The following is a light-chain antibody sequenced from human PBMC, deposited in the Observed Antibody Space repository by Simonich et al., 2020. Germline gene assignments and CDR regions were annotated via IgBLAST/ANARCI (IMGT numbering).Light chain of an antibody. CDR3: CSYAGSWV. CDR1: SSDVGGYNY. V-gene: IGLV2-11*01. Sequence: QSALTQPASVSGSPGQSITISCTGTSSDVGGYNYVYWYQQHPGKAPKLMIYDVSKRPSGVPDRLSGSKSGNTASLTISGLQAEDEADYYCCSYAGSWVFGGGTKLTVL. CDR2: DVS. J-gene: IGLJ3*02.